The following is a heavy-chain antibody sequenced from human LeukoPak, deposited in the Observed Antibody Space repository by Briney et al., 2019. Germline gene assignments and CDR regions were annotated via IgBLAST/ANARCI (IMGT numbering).Heavy chain of an antibody. CDR2: IYYSGST. J-gene: IGHJ4*02. Sequence: SETLSLTCTVSGGSISSYYWSWIRQPPGKGLEWIGYIYYSGSTNYNPSLKSRVTISVDTSKNQFSLKLSSVTAADTAVYYCARVPRIAAAGYPAALFDYWGQGTLDTVSS. V-gene: IGHV4-59*01. D-gene: IGHD6-13*01. CDR1: GGSISSYY. CDR3: ARVPRIAAAGYPAALFDY.